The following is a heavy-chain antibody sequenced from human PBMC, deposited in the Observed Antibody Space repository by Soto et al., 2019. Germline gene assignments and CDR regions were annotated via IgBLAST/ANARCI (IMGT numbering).Heavy chain of an antibody. V-gene: IGHV3-9*01. CDR1: GFTFDDYA. D-gene: IGHD6-19*01. CDR3: AKGSSGAYYYYMDV. CDR2: ISWNSGSI. J-gene: IGHJ6*03. Sequence: EVQLVESGGGLVQPGRSLRLSCAASGFTFDDYAMHWVRQAPGKGLEWVSGISWNSGSIGYADSVKGLFTISRDNAKNSLYLQMNSLRAEDTALYYCAKGSSGAYYYYMDVWGKGTTVTVSS.